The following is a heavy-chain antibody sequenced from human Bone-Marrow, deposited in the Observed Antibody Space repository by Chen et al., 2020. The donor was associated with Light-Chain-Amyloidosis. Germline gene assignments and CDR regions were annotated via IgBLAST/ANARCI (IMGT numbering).Heavy chain of an antibody. V-gene: IGHV3-30*04. CDR2: ILYDGSTK. J-gene: IGHJ4*02. CDR1: RSTLSGYT. CDR3: ATTDFDY. Sequence: QVRLVQSGGRIVQPGRSLQLSCAASRSTLSGYTMHWVRQAPGRGRQWVAVILYDGSTKYYTDSVKGRFTVSRDRSTLYLQMDSLRAEDTAIYYCATTDFDYWGQGTLVTVSS.